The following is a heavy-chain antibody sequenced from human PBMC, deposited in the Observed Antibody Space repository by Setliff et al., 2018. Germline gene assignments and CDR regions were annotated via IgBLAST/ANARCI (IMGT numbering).Heavy chain of an antibody. J-gene: IGHJ6*03. Sequence: GGSLSLSCAASGFTFSRYWMYWVRQVPGKGLVWVSRINPDGSITNYADSVRGRFTISXXXAKXTXXXXXXXLRAEDTAVYFCASIDWGENFYNTDVWGKGTTVTVSS. V-gene: IGHV3-74*01. D-gene: IGHD7-27*01. CDR1: GFTFSRYW. CDR2: INPDGSIT. CDR3: ASIDWGENFYNTDV.